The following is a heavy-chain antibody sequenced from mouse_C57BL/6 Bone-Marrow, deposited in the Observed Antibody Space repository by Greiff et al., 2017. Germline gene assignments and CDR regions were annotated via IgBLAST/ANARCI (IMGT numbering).Heavy chain of an antibody. CDR1: GFTFSDYY. CDR3: ARGHYGSSYWYFDV. V-gene: IGHV5-16*01. Sequence: EVQVVESEGGLVQPGSSMKLSCTASGFTFSDYYMAWVRQVPEKGLEWVANINYDGSSTYYLDSLKSRFIISRDNAKNILYLQMSSLKSEDTATYYCARGHYGSSYWYFDVWGTGTTVTVSS. J-gene: IGHJ1*03. CDR2: INYDGSST. D-gene: IGHD1-1*01.